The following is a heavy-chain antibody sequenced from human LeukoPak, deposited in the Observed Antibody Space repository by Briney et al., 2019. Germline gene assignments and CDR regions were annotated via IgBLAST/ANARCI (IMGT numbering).Heavy chain of an antibody. CDR1: GFTFSNYG. J-gene: IGHJ4*02. V-gene: IGHV3-30*18. CDR2: ISYDGSNK. D-gene: IGHD6-13*01. CDR3: AKDNVAAAGRYFDY. Sequence: GWSLRLSCAASGFTFSNYGMHWGRQAPGKGLEWVALISYDGSNKYFADSVKGRFTISRDNSKNTLYLQMHSLRAEDTAVYYCAKDNVAAAGRYFDYWGQGTLVTVSS.